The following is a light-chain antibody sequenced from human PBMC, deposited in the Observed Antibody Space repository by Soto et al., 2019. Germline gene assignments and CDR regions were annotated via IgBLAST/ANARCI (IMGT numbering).Light chain of an antibody. CDR3: QQYGSSPIT. CDR2: DAS. CDR1: QGVSSY. J-gene: IGKJ5*01. Sequence: IVLTQSPGTLSLSAGERATLSCRASQGVSSYLAWYQQKPGQAPRLLIYDASNRATGIPARFSGSGPGTDFTLTISSLEPEDFAVYYCQQYGSSPITFGQGTRLEIK. V-gene: IGKV3D-11*01.